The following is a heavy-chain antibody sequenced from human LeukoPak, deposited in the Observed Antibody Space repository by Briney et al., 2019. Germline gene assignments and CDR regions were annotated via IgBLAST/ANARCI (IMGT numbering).Heavy chain of an antibody. CDR3: ARDSVRSGWYHFDY. J-gene: IGHJ4*02. CDR2: IYTSGST. V-gene: IGHV4-4*07. D-gene: IGHD6-19*01. Sequence: SETLSLTCTVSGGSISSYYWSWIRQPAGKGLEWIGRIYTSGSTNYNPSLKSRVTMSVDASKNQFSLKLSSVTAADTAVYYCARDSVRSGWYHFDYWGQGTLVTVSS. CDR1: GGSISSYY.